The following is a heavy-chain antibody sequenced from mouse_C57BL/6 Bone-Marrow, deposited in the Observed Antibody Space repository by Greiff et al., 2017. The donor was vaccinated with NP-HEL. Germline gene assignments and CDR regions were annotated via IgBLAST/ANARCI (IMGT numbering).Heavy chain of an antibody. D-gene: IGHD2-2*01. Sequence: EVKLVESGPGLAKPSQTLSLTCSVTGYSITSDYWNWIRKFPGHKLEYMGYISYSGSTYYNPSLKSRISITRDTSKNQYYLQLNAVTTEDTATYYCARSPLWLRRNYYAMDYWGQGTSVTVSS. J-gene: IGHJ4*01. CDR1: GYSITSDY. V-gene: IGHV3-8*01. CDR3: ARSPLWLRRNYYAMDY. CDR2: ISYSGST.